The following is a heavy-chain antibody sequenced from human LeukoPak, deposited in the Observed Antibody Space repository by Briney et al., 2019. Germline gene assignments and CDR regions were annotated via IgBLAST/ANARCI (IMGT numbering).Heavy chain of an antibody. J-gene: IGHJ2*01. CDR1: GYTFTSYG. CDR3: ARQRGSGSYWYFDL. V-gene: IGHV1-8*03. Sequence: ASVKVSCKASGYTFTSYGINWVRQAPGQGPEWMGWITPNNGNTGYAQKFQGRVTITRSTSISTVYLELSSLKSEDTAVYYCARQRGSGSYWYFDLWGRGTLITVSS. CDR2: ITPNNGNT. D-gene: IGHD6-19*01.